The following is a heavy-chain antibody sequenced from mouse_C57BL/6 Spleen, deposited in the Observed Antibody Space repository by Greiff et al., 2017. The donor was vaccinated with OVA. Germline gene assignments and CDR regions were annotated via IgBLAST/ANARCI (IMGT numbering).Heavy chain of an antibody. D-gene: IGHD2-1*01. CDR1: GYAFSSYW. V-gene: IGHV1-82*01. CDR3: AREESTVDY. Sequence: QVQLQQSGPELVKPGASVKISCKASGYAFSSYWMNWVKQRPGKGLEWIGRIYPGDGDPNYNGKFKGKATLTADKSSSTAYLQLRSLTSEDSAVSFCAREESTVDYWGQGTSVTVSS. J-gene: IGHJ4*01. CDR2: IYPGDGDP.